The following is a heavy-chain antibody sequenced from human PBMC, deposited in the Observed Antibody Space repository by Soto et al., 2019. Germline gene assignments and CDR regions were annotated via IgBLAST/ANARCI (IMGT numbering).Heavy chain of an antibody. Sequence: SVKVSCKASGGTFSSYAISWVRQAPGQGLEWMGGIIPIFGTANYAQKFQGRVTITADESTSTAYMELSSLRSEDTAVYYCARDPRGPYCSGGSCYDYWGQGTLVTVSS. D-gene: IGHD2-15*01. CDR2: IIPIFGTA. V-gene: IGHV1-69*13. CDR3: ARDPRGPYCSGGSCYDY. CDR1: GGTFSSYA. J-gene: IGHJ4*02.